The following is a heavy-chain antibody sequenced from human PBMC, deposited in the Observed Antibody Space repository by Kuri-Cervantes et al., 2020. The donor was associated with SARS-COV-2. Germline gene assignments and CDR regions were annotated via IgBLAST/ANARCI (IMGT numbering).Heavy chain of an antibody. V-gene: IGHV3-74*01. J-gene: IGHJ4*02. D-gene: IGHD3-22*01. CDR1: GFTFSSYW. Sequence: ETLSLTCAASGFTFSSYWMHWVRQAPGKGLVWVSRINSDGSSTSCADSVKGRFTISRDNAKNTLYLQMNSLRAEDTAVYYCARGYDSSGYSLDYWGQGTLVTVSS. CDR3: ARGYDSSGYSLDY. CDR2: INSDGSST.